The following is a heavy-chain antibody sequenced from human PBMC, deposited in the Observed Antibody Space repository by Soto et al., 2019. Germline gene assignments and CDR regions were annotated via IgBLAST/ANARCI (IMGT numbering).Heavy chain of an antibody. CDR3: ARDLGYGGNSEGNYYYYGMDV. V-gene: IGHV3-7*01. D-gene: IGHD4-17*01. CDR2: IKQDGSEK. J-gene: IGHJ6*02. CDR1: GFTFSSYW. Sequence: ESGGGLVQPGGSLRLSCAASGFTFSSYWMSWVRQAPGKGLEWVANIKQDGSEKYYVDSVKGRFTISRDNAKNSLYLQMNSLRAEDTAVYYCARDLGYGGNSEGNYYYYGMDVWGQGTTVTVSS.